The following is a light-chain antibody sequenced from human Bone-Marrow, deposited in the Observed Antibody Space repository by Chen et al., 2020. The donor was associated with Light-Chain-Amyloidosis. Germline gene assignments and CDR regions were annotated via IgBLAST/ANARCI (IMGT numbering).Light chain of an antibody. J-gene: IGKJ2*01. V-gene: IGKV3-15*01. CDR2: GVS. CDR1: QSVSSN. Sequence: EIVMTQSPATLSVSPGERATLSCRASQSVSSNLARYRQKPGQAPRLLIYGVSTRATGIPARFSGSGSGTEFTLTISSLQSEDFAVYYCQQYNNWPYTFGQGTKLEIK. CDR3: QQYNNWPYT.